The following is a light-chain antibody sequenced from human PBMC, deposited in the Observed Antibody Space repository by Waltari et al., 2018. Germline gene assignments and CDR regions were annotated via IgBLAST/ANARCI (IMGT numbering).Light chain of an antibody. V-gene: IGLV1-44*01. J-gene: IGLJ3*02. Sequence: QSVLTQPPSASGTPGTRVTISCSGSSSHTGGTTVHWYQQPPGTAPKLRIYSNNQRPSGVPDRFSGSKSGTSASLAISGLQSEDEADYYCAAWDDSLNGWVFGGGTKLTVL. CDR3: AAWDDSLNGWV. CDR1: SSHTGGTT. CDR2: SNN.